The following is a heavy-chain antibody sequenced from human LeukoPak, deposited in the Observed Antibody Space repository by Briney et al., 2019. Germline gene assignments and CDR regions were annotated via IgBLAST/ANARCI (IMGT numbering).Heavy chain of an antibody. D-gene: IGHD3-9*01. V-gene: IGHV3-7*01. CDR3: ARYYDILTGYRAFDI. CDR1: GFTFSSYW. Sequence: GGSLRLSCAASGFTFSSYWMSWVRQAPGKGLEWVANIKQDGSEKYYVDSVKGRFTISRDNAKNSLYLQMNSLRAEDTAVYYCARYYDILTGYRAFDIWGQGTMVTVSS. J-gene: IGHJ3*02. CDR2: IKQDGSEK.